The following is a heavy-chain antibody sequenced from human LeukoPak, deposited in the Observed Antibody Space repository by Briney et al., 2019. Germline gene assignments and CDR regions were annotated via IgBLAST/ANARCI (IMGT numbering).Heavy chain of an antibody. CDR1: GFTVSSYS. CDR3: ARDLGKYHDTA. V-gene: IGHV3-21*01. Sequence: GGSLRLSCAASGFTVSSYSMNWVRQAPGKGLEWVSSISSSSSYIYYADSVKGRFTISRDNAKNSLYLQMNSLRAEDTAVYYCARDLGKYHDTAWGQGTMVTVSS. CDR2: ISSSSSYI. J-gene: IGHJ3*01. D-gene: IGHD3-16*01.